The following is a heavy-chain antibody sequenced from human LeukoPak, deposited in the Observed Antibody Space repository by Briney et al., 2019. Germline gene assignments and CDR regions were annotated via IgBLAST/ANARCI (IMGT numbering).Heavy chain of an antibody. Sequence: GGSLRLSCAASGFPFDNYAMTWVRQAPGKGPEWVASISNGGHGTFYAASVEGRFTISRDNSKNTLYLQMNSLRAEDTAVYYCAKKGAMIRGVPYYYDFWGQGTLVTVSS. CDR1: GFPFDNYA. J-gene: IGHJ4*02. CDR2: ISNGGHGT. D-gene: IGHD3-10*01. CDR3: AKKGAMIRGVPYYYDF. V-gene: IGHV3-23*01.